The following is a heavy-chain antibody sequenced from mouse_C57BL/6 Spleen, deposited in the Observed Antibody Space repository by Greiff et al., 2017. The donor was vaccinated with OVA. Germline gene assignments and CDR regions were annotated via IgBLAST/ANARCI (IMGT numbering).Heavy chain of an antibody. D-gene: IGHD2-3*01. CDR3: ARIYDGYYVLWYFDV. J-gene: IGHJ1*03. V-gene: IGHV1-55*01. Sequence: QVQLQQPGAELVKPGASVKMSCKASGYTFTSYWITWVKQRPGQGLEWIGDIYPGSGSTNYNEKFKSKATLTVDTSSSTAYMQLSSLTSEDSAVYYCARIYDGYYVLWYFDVWGTGTTVTVSS. CDR1: GYTFTSYW. CDR2: IYPGSGST.